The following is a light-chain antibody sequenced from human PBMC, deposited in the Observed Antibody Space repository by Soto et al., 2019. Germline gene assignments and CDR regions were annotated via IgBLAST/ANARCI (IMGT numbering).Light chain of an antibody. CDR2: AAS. CDR1: QSISSY. CDR3: QQSYSTLMYT. J-gene: IGKJ5*01. V-gene: IGKV1-39*01. Sequence: IQMTQSPSSLSASVGGRVTITCRASQSISSYLNWYQQKPGKAPKLLIYAASSLQSGVPSRFSGSGSGTDFTLTISSLQPEDFATYYCQQSYSTLMYTFGQGTRLEI.